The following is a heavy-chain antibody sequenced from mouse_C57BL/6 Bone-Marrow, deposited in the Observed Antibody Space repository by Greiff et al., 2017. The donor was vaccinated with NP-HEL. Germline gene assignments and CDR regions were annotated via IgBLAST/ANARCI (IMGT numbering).Heavy chain of an antibody. Sequence: QVQLQQSGPELVKPGASVKISCKASGYAFSSSWMNWVKQRPGKGLEWIGRIYPGDGDTNYNGKLKGKAKLTADKSSSTAYMQLSSLTSEDSAVYYCARWTLYYVNYWAMDYWGQGTSVTVSS. CDR2: IYPGDGDT. D-gene: IGHD2-1*01. V-gene: IGHV1-82*01. J-gene: IGHJ4*01. CDR3: ARWTLYYVNYWAMDY. CDR1: GYAFSSSW.